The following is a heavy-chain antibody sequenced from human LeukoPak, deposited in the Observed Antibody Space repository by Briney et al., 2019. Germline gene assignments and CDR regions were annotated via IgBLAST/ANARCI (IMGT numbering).Heavy chain of an antibody. V-gene: IGHV4-39*07. CDR2: MGYGGRT. Sequence: SETLSLTCTVSGASFSNDYHWGWIRQSPGKGLEWIGTMGYGGRTYFSPSLKSRVSLSIDMSRTYFSLILKSVGAADTAVYYCARTKGRAVGQTAFQYWGQGTLVTVSA. J-gene: IGHJ4*02. CDR1: GASFSNDYH. D-gene: IGHD1-26*01. CDR3: ARTKGRAVGQTAFQY.